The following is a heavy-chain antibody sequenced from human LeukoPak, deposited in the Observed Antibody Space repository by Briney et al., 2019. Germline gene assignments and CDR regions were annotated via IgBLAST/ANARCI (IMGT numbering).Heavy chain of an antibody. D-gene: IGHD3-10*01. V-gene: IGHV3-23*01. Sequence: GGSLRLSCAASGFIFSNYAMSWVRQAPGKGLEWLSAINLSGDSTYYTDSVKGRFTISRDNSKNTLYLQMNSLRAEDTAVYYCAPLWFGASLDYWGQGTLVTVSS. CDR2: INLSGDST. CDR1: GFIFSNYA. CDR3: APLWFGASLDY. J-gene: IGHJ4*02.